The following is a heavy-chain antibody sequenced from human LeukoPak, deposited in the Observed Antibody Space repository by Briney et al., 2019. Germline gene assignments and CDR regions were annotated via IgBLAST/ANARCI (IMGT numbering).Heavy chain of an antibody. CDR1: GGTFSSYA. CDR3: AKLHDYSNSFYYYGMDV. D-gene: IGHD4-11*01. Sequence: GPTVKVSCKASGGTFSSYAISWVRQAPGQGLEWMGRIIPILGIANYAQKFQGRATITADKSTSTAYMELSSLRSEDTAVYYCAKLHDYSNSFYYYGMDVWGQGTTVTVSS. V-gene: IGHV1-69*04. J-gene: IGHJ6*02. CDR2: IIPILGIA.